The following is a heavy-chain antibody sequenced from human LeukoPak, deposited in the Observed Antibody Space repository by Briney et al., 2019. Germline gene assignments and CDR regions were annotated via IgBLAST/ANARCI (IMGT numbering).Heavy chain of an antibody. V-gene: IGHV3-74*01. CDR2: VNNDGSSA. CDR3: ARSSYPCYFDY. J-gene: IGHJ4*02. Sequence: PGGSLRLSXGASGFSFSSYWMHWVRQAPGKGLMWVSRVNNDGSSATYADSVEGRFTISRDNARNTLYLQMNSLRAEDTAVYYCARSSYPCYFDYWGQGTLVTVSS. CDR1: GFSFSSYW. D-gene: IGHD6-19*01.